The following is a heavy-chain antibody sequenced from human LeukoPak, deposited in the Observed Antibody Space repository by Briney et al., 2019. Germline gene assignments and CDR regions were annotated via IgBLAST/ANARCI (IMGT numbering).Heavy chain of an antibody. D-gene: IGHD3-22*01. V-gene: IGHV3-21*01. CDR3: VSYDSSGYPY. Sequence: GGSLRLSCAASGFTFSSYSMNWVRQAPGKGLKWVSSISSSSNYIYYADSVKGRFTISRDNAKNSLYLQMNSLRAEDTAVYYCVSYDSSGYPYWGQGTLVTVSS. J-gene: IGHJ4*02. CDR1: GFTFSSYS. CDR2: ISSSSNYI.